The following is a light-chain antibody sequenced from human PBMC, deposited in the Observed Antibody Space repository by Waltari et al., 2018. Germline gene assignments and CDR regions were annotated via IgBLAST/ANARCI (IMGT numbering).Light chain of an antibody. V-gene: IGKV1-17*01. CDR2: AAS. J-gene: IGKJ1*01. CDR3: RQHNSYPWT. CDR1: QGISSY. Sequence: DIQMTQSPSSLSASVGDTVTITCRASQGISSYLNWYQQKPGKAPKLLIYAASSLESGVPSMFSGSGSGTEFSLTFSSLQPEDFAAYYCRQHNSYPWTFGQGTKVEIK.